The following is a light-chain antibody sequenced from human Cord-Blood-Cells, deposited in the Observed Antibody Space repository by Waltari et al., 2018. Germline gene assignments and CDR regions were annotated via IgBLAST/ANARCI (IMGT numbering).Light chain of an antibody. CDR2: AAS. CDR1: QSISSY. J-gene: IGKJ1*01. CDR3: QQSYSTLGT. V-gene: IGKV1-39*01. Sequence: DIQMTQSPSSLSASVRDRVTITCRASQSISSYLNWYQQKPGKAPKLLIYAASSLQSGVPSRFSGSGSGTDFTLTISSLQPEDFATYYCQQSYSTLGTFGQGTKVEIK.